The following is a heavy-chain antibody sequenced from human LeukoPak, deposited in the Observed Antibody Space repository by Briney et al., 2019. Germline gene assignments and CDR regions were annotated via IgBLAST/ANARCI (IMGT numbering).Heavy chain of an antibody. J-gene: IGHJ4*02. CDR1: GFTFSSYS. V-gene: IGHV3-48*01. Sequence: GGSLRLSCAASGFTFSSYSMNWVRQAPGKGLEWVSYISSSSSTIYYADSVKGRFTISRDNSKNTLYLQMNSLRAEDTAVYYCARDRLPTYYYDSSGLHFDYWGQGTLVTVSS. CDR3: ARDRLPTYYYDSSGLHFDY. D-gene: IGHD3-22*01. CDR2: ISSSSSTI.